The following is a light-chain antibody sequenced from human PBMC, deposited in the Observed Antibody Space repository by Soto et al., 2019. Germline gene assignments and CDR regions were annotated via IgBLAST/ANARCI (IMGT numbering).Light chain of an antibody. CDR2: DVS. Sequence: QSALTQPASVSGSPGQSIAISCTGTSSDVGSHDLVSWYQQQSGKVPKLIIYDVSSRPSGVSNRFSGSKSGNTASLTIYGLQHEEEHDYYCSSFTSTTKYVFRTVTKVTVL. CDR1: SSDVGSHDL. V-gene: IGLV2-14*02. CDR3: SSFTSTTKYV. J-gene: IGLJ1*01.